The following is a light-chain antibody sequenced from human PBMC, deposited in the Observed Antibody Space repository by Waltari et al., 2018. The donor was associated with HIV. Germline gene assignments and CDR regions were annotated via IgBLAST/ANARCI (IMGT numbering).Light chain of an antibody. CDR3: SSYAGSNNFGV. CDR1: SSDVGGYNY. V-gene: IGLV2-8*01. Sequence: QSALTQPPSASGSSGQSVTISCTGTSSDVGGYNYVPWYQQHPGKAPKLIIYEVSKRPSGVPDRFSGSKSGNTASLTVSGLQAEDEADYYCSSYAGSNNFGVFGGGTKLTVL. CDR2: EVS. J-gene: IGLJ2*01.